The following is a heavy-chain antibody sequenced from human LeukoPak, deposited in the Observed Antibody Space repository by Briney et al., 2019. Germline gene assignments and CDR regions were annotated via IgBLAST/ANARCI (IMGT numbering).Heavy chain of an antibody. CDR3: ARDWLSDYGGTFDY. Sequence: GGSLRLSCAASGFTFSSYAVHWVRQAPGKGLEWVAVISYDGSNKYYADSVKGRFTISRDNSKNTLYLQMNSLRAEDTAVYYCARDWLSDYGGTFDYWGQGTLVTVSS. D-gene: IGHD4-23*01. CDR1: GFTFSSYA. J-gene: IGHJ4*02. V-gene: IGHV3-30*04. CDR2: ISYDGSNK.